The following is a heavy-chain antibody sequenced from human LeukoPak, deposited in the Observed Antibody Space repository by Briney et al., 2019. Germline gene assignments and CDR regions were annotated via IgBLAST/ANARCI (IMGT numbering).Heavy chain of an antibody. J-gene: IGHJ4*02. V-gene: IGHV4-39*07. CDR3: ARNGPYSSSSHFDY. CDR2: VHYSGST. D-gene: IGHD6-6*01. Sequence: PSETLSLTCTVSGGSISSSTYYWGWIRQPPGKGLEWIGSVHYSGSTYYNPSLKSRVTISVDTSKNQFSLKLSSVTAADTAVYYCARNGPYSSSSHFDYWGQGTLVTVSS. CDR1: GGSISSSTYY.